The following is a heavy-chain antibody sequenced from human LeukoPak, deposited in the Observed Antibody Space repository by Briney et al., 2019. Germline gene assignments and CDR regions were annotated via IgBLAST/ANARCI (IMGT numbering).Heavy chain of an antibody. Sequence: SGGTLRLSCAASGFTFSIYGMSWVRQAPGKGLEWVSLISGSGGSTYYADSVKGRFTISRDNSKNTLYLQMNSLRAEDTAVYYCAKDLYYFDYWGQGTLVTVSS. J-gene: IGHJ4*02. D-gene: IGHD2/OR15-2a*01. CDR1: GFTFSIYG. V-gene: IGHV3-23*01. CDR2: ISGSGGST. CDR3: AKDLYYFDY.